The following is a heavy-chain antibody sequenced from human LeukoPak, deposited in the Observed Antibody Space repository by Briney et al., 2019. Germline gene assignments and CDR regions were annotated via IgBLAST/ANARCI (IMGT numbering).Heavy chain of an antibody. J-gene: IGHJ4*02. V-gene: IGHV1-2*02. CDR3: ATDVLLWFGELSNARDY. CDR2: INPNSGGT. Sequence: ASVKVSCKASGYTFTGYYMHWVRQAPGQGLEWMGWINPNSGGTNYAQKFQGRVTMTRNTSISTAYMGLSSLRSEDTAVYYCATDVLLWFGELSNARDYWGQGTLVTVSS. CDR1: GYTFTGYY. D-gene: IGHD3-10*01.